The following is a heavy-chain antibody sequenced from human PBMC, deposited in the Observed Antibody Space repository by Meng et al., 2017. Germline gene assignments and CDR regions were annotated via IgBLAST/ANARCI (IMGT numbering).Heavy chain of an antibody. CDR3: AREWGSGWYVMDY. CDR2: INPNSGGT. CDR1: GYTFTGYY. V-gene: IGHV1-2*06. Sequence: QGQLGQSGAEVKKPGASVKVSCKASGYTFTGYYMHWVRQAPGQGLEWMGRINPNSGGTNYAQKFQGRVTMTRDTSISTAYMELSRLRSDDTAVYYCAREWGSGWYVMDYWGQGTLVTASS. D-gene: IGHD6-19*01. J-gene: IGHJ4*02.